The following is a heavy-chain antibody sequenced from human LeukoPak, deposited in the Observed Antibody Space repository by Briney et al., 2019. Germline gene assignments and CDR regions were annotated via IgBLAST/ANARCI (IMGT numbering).Heavy chain of an antibody. CDR1: GDSISSSSYF. CDR3: ARHTYSIFYFDY. V-gene: IGHV4-39*01. J-gene: IGHJ4*02. CDR2: VSYSATT. Sequence: SETLSLTCTDSGDSISSSSYFWGWIRQPPGKGLEWIASVSYSATTSYNPSLKSRVTISLDMSKNQFSLKVNSVTAADTAVYYCARHTYSIFYFDYWGQGTLVTVSS. D-gene: IGHD5-18*01.